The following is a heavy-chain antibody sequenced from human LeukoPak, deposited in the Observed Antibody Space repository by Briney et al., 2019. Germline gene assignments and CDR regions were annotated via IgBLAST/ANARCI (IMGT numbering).Heavy chain of an antibody. CDR1: GGSISSSSYY. J-gene: IGHJ5*02. Sequence: SETLSLTCTVSGGSISSSSYYWGWIRQPPGKGLEWIGSIHYSGSTYYNPSLKSRVTISVDTSKNQFSLKLSSVTAADTAVYYCRQWSGNWFDPAGQGTLVTVSS. V-gene: IGHV4-39*01. CDR3: RQWSGNWFDP. CDR2: IHYSGST. D-gene: IGHD6-19*01.